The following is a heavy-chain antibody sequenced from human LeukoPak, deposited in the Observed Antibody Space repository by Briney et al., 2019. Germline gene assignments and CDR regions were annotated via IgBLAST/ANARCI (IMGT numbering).Heavy chain of an antibody. J-gene: IGHJ4*02. Sequence: ASVKVSCKASGYTFTSYDINWVRQATGQGLEWMGWMNPNSGNTGYAQKFQGRVTITRNTSISTAYMELSSLRSEDTAVYYCSRDTYIAAAGTTSGSKDYWGQGTLVTVSS. V-gene: IGHV1-8*03. CDR3: SRDTYIAAAGTTSGSKDY. CDR2: MNPNSGNT. D-gene: IGHD6-13*01. CDR1: GYTFTSYD.